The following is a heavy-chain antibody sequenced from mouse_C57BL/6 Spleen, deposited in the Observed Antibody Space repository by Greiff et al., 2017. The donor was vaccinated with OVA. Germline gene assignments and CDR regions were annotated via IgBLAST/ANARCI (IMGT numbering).Heavy chain of an antibody. D-gene: IGHD1-1*01. CDR2: IDPSDSYT. CDR3: ARRLLLRTWFSF. V-gene: IGHV1-50*01. CDR1: GYTFTSYW. J-gene: IGHJ3*01. Sequence: QVQLQQPGAELVKPGASVKLSCKASGYTFTSYWMQWVKQRPGQGLEWIGEIDPSDSYTNYNQKFKGKATLTVDTSSSTAYMQLSSLTSVDSAVYYCARRLLLRTWFSFWGQGTLGTVSP.